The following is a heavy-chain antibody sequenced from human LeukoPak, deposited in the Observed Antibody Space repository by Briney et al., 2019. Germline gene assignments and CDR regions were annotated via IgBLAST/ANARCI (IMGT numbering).Heavy chain of an antibody. V-gene: IGHV4-59*08. D-gene: IGHD3-9*01. CDR3: ARHNGFDRGYYYYMDV. CDR2: VYYSGST. CDR1: GGSISSYY. Sequence: SETLSLTCTVSGGSISSYYWSWIRQPPGKGLEWIGYVYYSGSTNYNPSLKSRVTISVDTSKNQFSLKLTSVTAADTAVYYCARHNGFDRGYYYYMDVWGKGTTVTVSS. J-gene: IGHJ6*03.